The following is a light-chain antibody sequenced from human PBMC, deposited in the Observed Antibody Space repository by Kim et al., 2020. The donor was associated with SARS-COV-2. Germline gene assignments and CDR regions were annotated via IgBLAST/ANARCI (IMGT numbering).Light chain of an antibody. CDR1: QSVSSSY. CDR2: GAS. Sequence: EIVLTQSPGTLSLSPGERATLSYRASQSVSSSYLAWYQQKPGQAPRLLIYGASSRATGIPDRFSGSGSGTDFTLTISRLEPEDFAVYYCQQYGSSPTFGQGTKLEI. CDR3: QQYGSSPT. V-gene: IGKV3-20*01. J-gene: IGKJ2*01.